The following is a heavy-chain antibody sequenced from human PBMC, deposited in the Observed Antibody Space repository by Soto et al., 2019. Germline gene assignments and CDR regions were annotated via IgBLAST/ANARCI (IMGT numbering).Heavy chain of an antibody. Sequence: ALVKVACQASGGAFSSYTVVWVRKTPGQGLEWMGRIIPILGIANYAQKFQGRVTITADKSTSTAYMELSSLRSEDTAVYYCARGYLYYDILSGSDAFDIWGQGTMVTVSS. V-gene: IGHV1-69*02. J-gene: IGHJ3*02. CDR1: GGAFSSYT. D-gene: IGHD3-9*01. CDR3: ARGYLYYDILSGSDAFDI. CDR2: IIPILGIA.